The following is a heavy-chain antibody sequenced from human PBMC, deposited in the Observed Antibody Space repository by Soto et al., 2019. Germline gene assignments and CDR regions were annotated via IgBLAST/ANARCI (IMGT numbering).Heavy chain of an antibody. Sequence: QVQLVESGGGVVQPGRSLRLSCAASGFTFSSYAMHWVRQAPGKGLEWVAVISYDGSNKYYADSVKGRFTISRDNSKNTLYLQMNSLGAEDTAVYYCARDRITMVRVVIGLAYYYYGMDVWGQGTTVTVSS. V-gene: IGHV3-30-3*01. CDR3: ARDRITMVRVVIGLAYYYYGMDV. D-gene: IGHD3-10*01. CDR2: ISYDGSNK. J-gene: IGHJ6*02. CDR1: GFTFSSYA.